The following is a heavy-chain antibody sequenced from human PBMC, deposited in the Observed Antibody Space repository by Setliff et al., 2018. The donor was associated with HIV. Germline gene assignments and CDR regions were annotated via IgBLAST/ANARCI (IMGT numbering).Heavy chain of an antibody. D-gene: IGHD2-15*01. J-gene: IGHJ4*02. V-gene: IGHV4-61*02. CDR2: FDSTGSP. CDR1: GDSVSSSPYY. CDR3: AGDYAGSGRPFDY. Sequence: TLSLTCSVSGDSVSSSPYYWSWIRQPAGKGLEWIGRFDSTGSPDDNPALKSRVTISIATSKNHFSLKLSSVTAADTAVYFCAGDYAGSGRPFDYWGQGTQVTGSS.